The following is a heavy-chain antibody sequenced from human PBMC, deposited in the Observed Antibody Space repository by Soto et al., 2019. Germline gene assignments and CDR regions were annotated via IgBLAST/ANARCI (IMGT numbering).Heavy chain of an antibody. V-gene: IGHV3-23*01. J-gene: IGHJ4*02. CDR2: ISANDVDT. D-gene: IGHD1-20*01. Sequence: PGGSLRLSCEASGFTLRNYTMTWIRQAPGKGLEWVSLISANDVDTYYVESVKTRFTISTDQSRNTVYLQMDSLRADDTAIYYCAKAKNDYNWDNRPPFDYWGQGTLVTVSS. CDR3: AKAKNDYNWDNRPPFDY. CDR1: GFTLRNYT.